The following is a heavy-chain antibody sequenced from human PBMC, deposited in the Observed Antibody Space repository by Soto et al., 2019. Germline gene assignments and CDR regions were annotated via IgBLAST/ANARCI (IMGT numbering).Heavy chain of an antibody. CDR3: ARGGRDFYDSSGYSPFDY. J-gene: IGHJ4*02. V-gene: IGHV3-30*09. D-gene: IGHD3-22*01. CDR1: VFTFSGYA. Sequence: GGSLRLSCAASVFTFSGYAMHWVRQTPGKGLEWVAVISYDGSNKYYADSVQGRVAISRDDAQKTLYLQIHSLRAEDMAVYYCARGGRDFYDSSGYSPFDYWGQGTVVTVS. CDR2: ISYDGSNK.